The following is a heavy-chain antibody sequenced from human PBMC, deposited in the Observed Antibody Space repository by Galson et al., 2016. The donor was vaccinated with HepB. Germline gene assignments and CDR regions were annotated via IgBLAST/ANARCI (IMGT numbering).Heavy chain of an antibody. D-gene: IGHD2-15*01. CDR3: AGQEGGFRGRCSGGTCYMDDF. CDR1: GDSISSSSYY. CDR2: IYYTGNT. J-gene: IGHJ4*02. V-gene: IGHV4-39*01. Sequence: SETLSLTCTVSGDSISSSSYYWGWIRQPPGKGLEWIGNIYYTGNTYYNPSLKSRVTISVDTSKNQFSLKLNSVTAAETAVYYCAGQEGGFRGRCSGGTCYMDDFWGQGTLVTVSS.